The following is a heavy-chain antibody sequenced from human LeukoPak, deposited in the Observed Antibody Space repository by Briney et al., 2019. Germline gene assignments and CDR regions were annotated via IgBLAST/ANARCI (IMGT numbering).Heavy chain of an antibody. D-gene: IGHD6-6*01. CDR2: ISAYNGNT. CDR3: AKTGAALYYYYYYMDV. J-gene: IGHJ6*03. CDR1: GYTFTRYG. V-gene: IGHV1-18*01. Sequence: VTSVKVSCKASGYTFTRYGISWVRQAPGQGLEWKGWISAYNGNTNYAQKLQGRVTMTTDTSTSTAYMELRSLRSDDTAVYYCAKTGAALYYYYYYMDVWGKGTTVTVSS.